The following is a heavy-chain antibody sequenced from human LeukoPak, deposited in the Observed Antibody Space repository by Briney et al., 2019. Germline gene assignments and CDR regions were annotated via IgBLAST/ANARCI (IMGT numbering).Heavy chain of an antibody. CDR1: GFTFSRSW. CDR2: ISGSDDGT. V-gene: IGHV3-23*01. D-gene: IGHD2-15*01. Sequence: GSLRLSCAASGFTFSRSWMHWVRQAPGKGLEWVSAISGSDDGTYYADSVKGRFTISRDNSRNTLYLQMNTLRAEDTAVYFCAKSPVSSCRGSFCYPFDYWGQGNLVTVSS. CDR3: AKSPVSSCRGSFCYPFDY. J-gene: IGHJ4*02.